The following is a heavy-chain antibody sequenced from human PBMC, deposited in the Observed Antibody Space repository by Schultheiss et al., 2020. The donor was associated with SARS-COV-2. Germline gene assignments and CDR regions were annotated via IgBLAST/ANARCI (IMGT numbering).Heavy chain of an antibody. D-gene: IGHD3-16*01. CDR3: VRGIWGAVNVFGFDV. CDR1: GDSVSTVTAA. V-gene: IGHV6-1*01. Sequence: QTLSLTCVVSGDSVSTVTAAWNWIRQSPSRGLEWLGRTYYRSKWYNDYALSVKSRMIINPDTSKNQVSLHLNSVTPEDTAVYYCVRGIWGAVNVFGFDVWGQGTTVTVSS. CDR2: TYYRSKWYN. J-gene: IGHJ3*01.